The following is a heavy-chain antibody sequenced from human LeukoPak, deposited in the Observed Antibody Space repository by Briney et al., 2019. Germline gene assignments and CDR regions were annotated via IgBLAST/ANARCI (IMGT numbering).Heavy chain of an antibody. CDR3: AGDGLYYYDL. CDR2: MFTSGTS. V-gene: IGHV4-4*07. J-gene: IGHJ4*02. CDR1: GGSISSYS. Sequence: SETLSLTCTVSGGSISSYSWSWIRQLAGKGLEWIGRMFTSGTSNYNPSLKSRGTVSGDTSKNQFSLKLSSVTAADTAVYYCAGDGLYYYDLWGQGTLVTVSS.